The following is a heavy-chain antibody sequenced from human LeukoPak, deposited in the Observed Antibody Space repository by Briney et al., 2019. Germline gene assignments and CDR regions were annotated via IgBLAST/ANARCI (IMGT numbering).Heavy chain of an antibody. J-gene: IGHJ6*04. V-gene: IGHV1-46*03. CDR2: INPSGGST. D-gene: IGHD3-10*01. Sequence: ASVKVSCKASGYTFTSYYMHWVRQAPGQGLEWMGIINPSGGSTSYAEKFQGRVTMTRDTSTSTVYMELSSLRSEDTAVYYCARDHTKGPMADVWGKGTTVTVSS. CDR3: ARDHTKGPMADV. CDR1: GYTFTSYY.